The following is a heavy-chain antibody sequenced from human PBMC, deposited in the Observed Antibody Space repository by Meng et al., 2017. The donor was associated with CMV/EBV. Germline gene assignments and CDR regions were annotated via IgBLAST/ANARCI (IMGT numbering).Heavy chain of an antibody. Sequence: ASVKVSCKASGYTFTTYDINWVRQATGQGLEWMGWMNPNGGNTGYAQKFQGRVTMTRVTSISTAYMELSSLTSDDTAVYYCARTRIEVEPDGTKIKYYNYGMDVWGQGTTVTVSS. CDR2: MNPNGGNT. J-gene: IGHJ6*02. D-gene: IGHD2-15*01. CDR3: ARTRIEVEPDGTKIKYYNYGMDV. CDR1: GYTFTTYD. V-gene: IGHV1-8*01.